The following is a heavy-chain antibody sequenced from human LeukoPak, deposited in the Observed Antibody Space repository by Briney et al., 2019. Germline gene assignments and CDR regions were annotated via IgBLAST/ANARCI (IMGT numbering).Heavy chain of an antibody. V-gene: IGHV1-18*01. D-gene: IGHD2-15*01. CDR1: GYTFTSYG. J-gene: IGHJ5*02. Sequence: ASVKVSCKASGYTFTSYGISWVRQAPGQGLEWMGWISAYNGNTNYAQKLQGRVTMTTDTSTSTAYMELRSLRSDDTAEYYCARDCSGGSCYYFWFDPWGQGTLVTVSS. CDR3: ARDCSGGSCYYFWFDP. CDR2: ISAYNGNT.